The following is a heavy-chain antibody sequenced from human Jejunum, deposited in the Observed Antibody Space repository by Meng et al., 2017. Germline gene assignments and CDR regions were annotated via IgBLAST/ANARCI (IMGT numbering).Heavy chain of an antibody. D-gene: IGHD2-21*01. J-gene: IGHJ4*02. CDR1: GGSITSTKW. CDR3: ASRPVGIRTYYFDC. Sequence: VQLQASGPGWVKPPGTLSLTCAVSGGSITSTKWWSWVRQTPGKGLEWIGEVFHSGTPNYNPSLMRRLTMSVDKSKNQFSLNLTSVTAADTAVYYCASRPVGIRTYYFDCWGQGTLVTVSS. V-gene: IGHV4-4*03. CDR2: VFHSGTP.